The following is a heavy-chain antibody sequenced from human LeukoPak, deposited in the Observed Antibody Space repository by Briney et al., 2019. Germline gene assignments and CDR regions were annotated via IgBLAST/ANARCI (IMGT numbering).Heavy chain of an antibody. V-gene: IGHV3-49*03. J-gene: IGHJ4*02. CDR3: ARAGKTDSSGWYVNY. CDR2: IRSKAYGGTT. D-gene: IGHD6-19*01. CDR1: GFTFGDYA. Sequence: GGSLRLSCTASGFTFGDYAMSWFRQAPGKGLEWVGFIRSKAYGGTTEYAASVKGRFTISRDDSKSIAYLQMNSLKTEDTAVYYCARAGKTDSSGWYVNYWGQGTLVTVSS.